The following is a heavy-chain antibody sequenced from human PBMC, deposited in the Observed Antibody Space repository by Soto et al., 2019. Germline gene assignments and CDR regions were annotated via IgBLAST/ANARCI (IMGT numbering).Heavy chain of an antibody. CDR3: ARVVYCSGGNCYLPWVSIHSDYYYYGMDV. CDR2: IYYSGST. CDR1: GGSVSSGSYY. Sequence: SETLSLTCTVSGGSVSSGSYYWSWIRQPPGKGLEWIGYIYYSGSTNYNPSLKSRVTISVDTSKNQFSLKLSSVTAADTAVYYCARVVYCSGGNCYLPWVSIHSDYYYYGMDVWGQGTTVTVSS. V-gene: IGHV4-61*01. D-gene: IGHD2-15*01. J-gene: IGHJ6*02.